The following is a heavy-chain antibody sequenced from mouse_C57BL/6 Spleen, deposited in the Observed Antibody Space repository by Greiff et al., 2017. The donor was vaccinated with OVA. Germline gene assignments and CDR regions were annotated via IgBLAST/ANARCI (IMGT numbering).Heavy chain of an antibody. CDR3: AKYDGSYYFDY. V-gene: IGHV1-80*01. J-gene: IGHJ2*01. Sequence: VQLQQSGAELVKPGASVKISCKASGYAFSSYWMNWVQQRPGKGLEWIGQINPGDGDTNYNGTLKGKVTMNADKSSSTVYMQLSSPTSEDSAVYFCAKYDGSYYFDYWGQGTTLTVSS. CDR1: GYAFSSYW. CDR2: INPGDGDT. D-gene: IGHD2-3*01.